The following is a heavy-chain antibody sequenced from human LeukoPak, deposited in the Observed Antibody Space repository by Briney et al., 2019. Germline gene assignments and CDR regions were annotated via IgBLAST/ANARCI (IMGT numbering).Heavy chain of an antibody. Sequence: PSESLSLTCAVYGGSFSGYYWSWIRQPPGKGLEWIGEINHSGSTNYNPSLKSRVTVSVDTSKNQFSLKLSSVTAADTAVYYCARGDDDFWSGYLGYWGQGTLVTVSS. V-gene: IGHV4-34*01. J-gene: IGHJ4*02. CDR2: INHSGST. CDR3: ARGDDDFWSGYLGY. D-gene: IGHD3-3*01. CDR1: GGSFSGYY.